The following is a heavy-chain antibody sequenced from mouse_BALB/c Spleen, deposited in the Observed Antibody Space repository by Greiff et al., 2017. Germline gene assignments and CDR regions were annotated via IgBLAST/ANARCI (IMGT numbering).Heavy chain of an antibody. CDR1: GYTFTDYA. CDR2: ISTYYGDA. Sequence: VKLMESGAELVRPGVSVKISCKGSGYTFTDYAMHWVKQSHAKSLEWIGVISTYYGDASYNQKFKGKATMTVDKSSSTAYMELARLTSEDSAIYYCARGGYDGYYGRFAYWGQGTLVTVSA. D-gene: IGHD2-3*01. J-gene: IGHJ3*01. CDR3: ARGGYDGYYGRFAY. V-gene: IGHV1S137*01.